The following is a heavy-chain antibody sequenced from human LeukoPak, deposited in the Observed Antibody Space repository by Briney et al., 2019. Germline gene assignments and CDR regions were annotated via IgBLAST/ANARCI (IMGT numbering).Heavy chain of an antibody. CDR1: GGSFSGYY. J-gene: IGHJ4*02. V-gene: IGHV4-34*01. CDR3: ARRSDSGSDDGEDYFDY. CDR2: INHSGST. Sequence: SETLSLTCAVYGGSFSGYYWSWIRQPPGKGLEWIGEINHSGSTNYNPSLKSRVTISVNTSKNQFSLKLTSVTAADTAVYFCARRSDSGSDDGEDYFDYWGQGTLVTVSS. D-gene: IGHD1-26*01.